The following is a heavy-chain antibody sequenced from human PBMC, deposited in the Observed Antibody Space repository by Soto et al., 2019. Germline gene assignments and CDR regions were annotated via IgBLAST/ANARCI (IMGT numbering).Heavy chain of an antibody. D-gene: IGHD3-3*01. V-gene: IGHV3-30-3*01. Sequence: QVQLVESGGGVVQPGRSLRLSCAASGFTFGHYAMHWVRQAPGKGLEGVAVMSYDGSKKYYADSVKGRFTISRDNFRNSLFLQMNSLGPEDTAVYYCAREEWSQYYFDYWGQGTLVTVSS. J-gene: IGHJ4*02. CDR3: AREEWSQYYFDY. CDR1: GFTFGHYA. CDR2: MSYDGSKK.